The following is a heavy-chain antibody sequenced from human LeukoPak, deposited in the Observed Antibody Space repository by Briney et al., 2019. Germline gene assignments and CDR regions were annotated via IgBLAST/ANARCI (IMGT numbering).Heavy chain of an antibody. D-gene: IGHD5-12*01. J-gene: IGHJ3*02. CDR2: ISGSGGST. Sequence: PGGSLRLSCAASGFTFSSYAMSWVRQAPGKGLEWVSAISGSGGSTYYADSAKGRFTISRDNSKNTLYLQMNSLRAEDTAVYYCASRRVVATIFYTIPFDIWGQGTMVTVSS. CDR3: ASRRVVATIFYTIPFDI. V-gene: IGHV3-23*01. CDR1: GFTFSSYA.